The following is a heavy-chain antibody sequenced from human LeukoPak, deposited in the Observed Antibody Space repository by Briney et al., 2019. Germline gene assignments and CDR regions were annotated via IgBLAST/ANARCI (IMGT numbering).Heavy chain of an antibody. CDR3: AREKGGSFDY. CDR1: GFTFDDYG. CDR2: INSNGGST. V-gene: IGHV3-20*01. Sequence: PGGSLRLSCAASGFTFDDYGMNWVRQAPGKGLEWVSGINSNGGSTDYADSVKGRFAISRDSAKNSLYLLMNSLRAEDTALYHCAREKGGSFDYWGQGTLVTVSS. J-gene: IGHJ4*02.